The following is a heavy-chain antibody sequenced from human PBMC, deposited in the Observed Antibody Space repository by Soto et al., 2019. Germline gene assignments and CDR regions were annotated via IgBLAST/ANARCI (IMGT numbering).Heavy chain of an antibody. CDR2: ISSSSSTI. D-gene: IGHD3-3*01. V-gene: IGHV3-48*02. CDR1: GFTFSSYS. Sequence: EVQLVESGGGLVQPGGSLRLSCAASGFTFSSYSMNWVRQAPGKGLEWVSYISSSSSTIYYADSVKGRFTISRDNAKNSLYLQMNSLRDEDTAVYYCARESGFWSGSVNHAFDIWGQGTMVTVSS. J-gene: IGHJ3*02. CDR3: ARESGFWSGSVNHAFDI.